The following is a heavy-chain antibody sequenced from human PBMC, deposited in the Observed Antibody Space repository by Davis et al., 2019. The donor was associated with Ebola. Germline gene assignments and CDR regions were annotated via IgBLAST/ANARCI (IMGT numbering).Heavy chain of an antibody. D-gene: IGHD3-3*01. V-gene: IGHV3-15*07. CDR2: IKSKTDGGTT. J-gene: IGHJ6*02. CDR1: GFTFSNAW. CDR3: TTHPYYDFWSGSYYYYYYGMDV. Sequence: GESLKISCAASGFTFSNAWMNWVRQAPGKGLEWVGRIKSKTDGGTTDYAAPLKGRLTISRDDSKNTLYLKMNSLKTEDTAVYYCTTHPYYDFWSGSYYYYYYGMDVWGQGTTVTVSS.